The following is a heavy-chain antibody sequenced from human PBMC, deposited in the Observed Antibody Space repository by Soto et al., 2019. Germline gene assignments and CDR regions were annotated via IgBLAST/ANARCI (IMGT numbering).Heavy chain of an antibody. Sequence: SETLSLTCTVAGGSISRSSYYWGWIRQPPGKGLEWIGSIYYSGSTYSNPSLKNRVTISVDTSKNHFSLKLSSVTAADTAVYYCATGRSGGLGLVDYWGQGTLVT. J-gene: IGHJ4*02. V-gene: IGHV4-39*02. CDR2: IYYSGST. D-gene: IGHD6-19*01. CDR1: GGSISRSSYY. CDR3: ATGRSGGLGLVDY.